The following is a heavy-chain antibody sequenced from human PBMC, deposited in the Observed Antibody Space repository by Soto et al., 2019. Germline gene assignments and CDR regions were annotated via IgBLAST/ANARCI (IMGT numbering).Heavy chain of an antibody. D-gene: IGHD3-10*01. V-gene: IGHV4-39*01. CDR1: GGSISSSSYY. J-gene: IGHJ4*02. CDR2: IYYSGST. CDR3: ARHGYYGSGSYSLFLDY. Sequence: TLSLTCTVSGGSISSSSYYWGWIRQPPGKGLEWIGSIYYSGSTYYNPSLKSRVTISVDTSKNQFSLKLSSVTAADTAVYYCARHGYYGSGSYSLFLDYWGQGTLVTVSS.